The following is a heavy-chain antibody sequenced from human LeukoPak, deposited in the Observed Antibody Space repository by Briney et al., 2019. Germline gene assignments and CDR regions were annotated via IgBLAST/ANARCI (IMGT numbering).Heavy chain of an antibody. CDR2: IYYSGST. V-gene: IGHV4-39*07. J-gene: IGHJ6*03. CDR1: GGSMTTRNYY. CDR3: ARINFGVLHYYYYYYMDV. Sequence: SETLSLTCTVSGGSMTTRNYYWGWIRQPPGKGLEWIGSIYYSGSTYYNPSLKSRVTISVDTSKNQFSLKLSSVTAADTAVYYCARINFGVLHYYYYYYMDVWGKGTTVTVSS. D-gene: IGHD3-3*01.